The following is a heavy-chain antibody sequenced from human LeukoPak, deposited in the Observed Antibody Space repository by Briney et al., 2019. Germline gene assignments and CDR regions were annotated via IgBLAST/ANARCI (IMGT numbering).Heavy chain of an antibody. CDR3: ASYDSSGYGLDAFDI. D-gene: IGHD3-22*01. V-gene: IGHV4-39*01. J-gene: IGHJ3*02. CDR2: IYYSGST. Sequence: PSETLSLTCTVSGGSISSSSYYWGWIRQPPGKGLEWIGGIYYSGSTYYNPSLKSRVTISVDTSKNQFSLKLSSVTAADTAVNYCASYDSSGYGLDAFDIWGQGTMVTVSS. CDR1: GGSISSSSYY.